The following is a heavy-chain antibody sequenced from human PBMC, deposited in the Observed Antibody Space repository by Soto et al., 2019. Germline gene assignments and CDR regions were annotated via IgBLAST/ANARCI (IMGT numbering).Heavy chain of an antibody. V-gene: IGHV4-31*03. J-gene: IGHJ5*02. Sequence: SETLSLPGSVSGAALNSGNYYWSWIRQVPGKGLGWIGHIYVIGAVDYNPSLRDRITISQDTSEGQFSLYRRLVTAADTVVYNCAPLRIATNYYKWFDPWGQGTLLTVSS. CDR1: GAALNSGNYY. CDR2: IYVIGAV. D-gene: IGHD2-21*01. CDR3: APLRIATNYYKWFDP.